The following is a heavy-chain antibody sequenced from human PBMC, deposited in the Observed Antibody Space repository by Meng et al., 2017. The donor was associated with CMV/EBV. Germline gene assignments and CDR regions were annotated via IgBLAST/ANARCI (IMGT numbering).Heavy chain of an antibody. D-gene: IGHD2-2*01. CDR1: GGTFTSYA. CDR2: IIPIFGTA. V-gene: IGHV1-69*05. CDR3: ARRGPPADPGGLYYYHGMDV. Sequence: SVKVSCKASGGTFTSYAISWVRQAPGQGLEWMGGIIPIFGTANYAQKFQGRVTITTDESTSTAYMELSSLRSEDTAVYYCARRGPPADPGGLYYYHGMDVWGQGTTVTVSS. J-gene: IGHJ6*02.